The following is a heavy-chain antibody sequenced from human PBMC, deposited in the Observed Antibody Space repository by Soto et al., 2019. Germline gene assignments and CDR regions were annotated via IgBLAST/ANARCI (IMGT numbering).Heavy chain of an antibody. J-gene: IGHJ6*02. Sequence: ASVKVSCKASGYIFTTYGISWVRQAPGQGLEWKGWISTYNGNTNYAQKLQGRVTMTTDTSTSTAYMELRSLRSDDTAVYYCATADSSVTHPSYYYYGMDVWGQGTTVTVSS. V-gene: IGHV1-18*01. CDR1: GYIFTTYG. CDR3: ATADSSVTHPSYYYYGMDV. CDR2: ISTYNGNT. D-gene: IGHD3-22*01.